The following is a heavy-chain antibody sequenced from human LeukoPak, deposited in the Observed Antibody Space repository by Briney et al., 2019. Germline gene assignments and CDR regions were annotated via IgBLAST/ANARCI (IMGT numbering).Heavy chain of an antibody. CDR2: FDREEGES. CDR1: GYTLTELS. D-gene: IGHD2-2*01. V-gene: IGHV1-24*01. CDR3: ATARQSTWYYFDY. Sequence: ASVKVSCKVSGYTLTELSMHWVRQAPGKGLEWMGGFDREEGESIYAQKFQGRVTMTEDTSTDTAYMELSSLRSEDTAVYYCATARQSTWYYFDYWGQGTLVTVSS. J-gene: IGHJ4*02.